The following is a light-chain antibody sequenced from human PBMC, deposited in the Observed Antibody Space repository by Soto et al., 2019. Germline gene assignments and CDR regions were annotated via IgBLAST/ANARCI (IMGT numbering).Light chain of an antibody. J-gene: IGKJ5*01. CDR1: PSVTNY. Sequence: DTVLTQSPATLSVSPGXRXTXSXXASPSVTNYLAWYQQKPGQAPRLLIYGAFNRATGIPARFSGSGSGTDFTLTISSLEPEDFAVYYCQQRNIWPPVTFGQGTRLEI. V-gene: IGKV3-11*01. CDR2: GAF. CDR3: QQRNIWPPVT.